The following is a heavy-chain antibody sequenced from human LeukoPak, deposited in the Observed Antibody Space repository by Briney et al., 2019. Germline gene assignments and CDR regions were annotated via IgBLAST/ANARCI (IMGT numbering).Heavy chain of an antibody. Sequence: SETLSLTCTVSGGSISSYCWSWIRQPPGKGLEWIGYIFYSGSTNYNPSLKSRVTISVDTSKNQFSLKLSSVTAADTAVYYCAVVGAIDYWGQGTLVTVSS. J-gene: IGHJ4*02. CDR1: GGSISSYC. V-gene: IGHV4-59*08. CDR3: AVVGAIDY. D-gene: IGHD1-26*01. CDR2: IFYSGST.